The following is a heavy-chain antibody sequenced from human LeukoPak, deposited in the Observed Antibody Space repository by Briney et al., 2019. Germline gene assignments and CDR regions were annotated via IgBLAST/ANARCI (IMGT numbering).Heavy chain of an antibody. CDR1: GGSISSYY. J-gene: IGHJ4*02. Sequence: SETLSLTCTVSGGSISSYYWSWIRQPPGKGLEWIGYIYYSGSTNYNPSLKSRVTISVDTSKNQFSLKLSSVTAADTAVYYCARGRPDYYYDSSGYFDYWGQETLVTVSS. CDR3: ARGRPDYYYDSSGYFDY. CDR2: IYYSGST. V-gene: IGHV4-59*01. D-gene: IGHD3-22*01.